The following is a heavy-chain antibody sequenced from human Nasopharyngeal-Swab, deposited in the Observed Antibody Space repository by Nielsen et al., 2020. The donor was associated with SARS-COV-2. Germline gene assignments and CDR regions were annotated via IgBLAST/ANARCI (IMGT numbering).Heavy chain of an antibody. CDR1: GGSFSGYY. D-gene: IGHD4-17*01. J-gene: IGHJ4*02. V-gene: IGHV4-34*01. CDR2: INHSGST. CDR3: ARAPLRGVDY. Sequence: SETLSLTCAVYGGSFSGYYWNWIRQPPGKGLEWIGEINHSGSTNYNPSLKSRVTISVDTSKNQFSLKLSSVTAADTAVYYCARAPLRGVDYWGQGTLVTVSS.